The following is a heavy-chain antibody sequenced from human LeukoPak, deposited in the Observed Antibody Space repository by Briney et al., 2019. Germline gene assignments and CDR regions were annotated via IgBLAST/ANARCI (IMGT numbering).Heavy chain of an antibody. CDR1: GFTFDDYW. V-gene: IGHV3-7*01. J-gene: IGHJ6*03. D-gene: IGHD3-16*01. CDR2: INQDGSEK. Sequence: GGSLRLSCGASGFTFDDYWMSWVRQAPGQGLEWVANINQDGSEKYYLDSAKGRFTISRDNARNSLYLQVNSLRAEDTAVYYCARYRLGGPVDYYYYMDVWGKGTTVTISS. CDR3: ARYRLGGPVDYYYYMDV.